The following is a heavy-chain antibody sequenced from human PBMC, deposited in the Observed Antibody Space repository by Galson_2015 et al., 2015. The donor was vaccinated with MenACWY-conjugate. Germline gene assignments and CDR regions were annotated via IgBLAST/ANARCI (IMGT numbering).Heavy chain of an antibody. V-gene: IGHV4-59*01. CDR1: GVSLSASY. J-gene: IGHJ5*02. D-gene: IGHD2-15*01. CDR3: ARGWGWLPES. CDR2: IHYSGST. Sequence: VSGVSLSASYWTWIRQPPGEGLEWIGHIHYSGSTNYNPSLKSRVLISIDTSKNQFSLRLSSVTAADTPVYYCARGWGWLPESWGQGTLVTVSS.